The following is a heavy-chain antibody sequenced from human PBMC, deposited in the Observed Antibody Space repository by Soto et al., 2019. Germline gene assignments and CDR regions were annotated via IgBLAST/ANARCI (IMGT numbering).Heavy chain of an antibody. CDR3: TTDLGYCSSTSCYNYYYYMDV. J-gene: IGHJ6*03. D-gene: IGHD2-2*01. CDR2: IKSKTDGGTT. V-gene: IGHV3-15*01. Sequence: GGSLRLSCAASGFTFSNAWMSWVRQAPGKGLEWVGRIKSKTDGGTTDYAAPVKGRFTISRDDSKNTLYLQMNSLKTEDTAVYYCTTDLGYCSSTSCYNYYYYMDVWGKGTTVTVSS. CDR1: GFTFSNAW.